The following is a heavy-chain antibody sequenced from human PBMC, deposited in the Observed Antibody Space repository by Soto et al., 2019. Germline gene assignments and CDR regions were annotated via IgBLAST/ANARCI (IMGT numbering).Heavy chain of an antibody. Sequence: GESLKISYKGPGYSFTSYWIGWVRQMPGKDLEWMGIIYPCDSDTRYSPSFQGQVTISADKSIGTAYLQWSSLKGSETAMYYCASTYYYGSGSFSGGFDYWGQGTLVTVSS. CDR1: GYSFTSYW. CDR3: ASTYYYGSGSFSGGFDY. V-gene: IGHV5-51*01. CDR2: IYPCDSDT. D-gene: IGHD3-10*01. J-gene: IGHJ4*02.